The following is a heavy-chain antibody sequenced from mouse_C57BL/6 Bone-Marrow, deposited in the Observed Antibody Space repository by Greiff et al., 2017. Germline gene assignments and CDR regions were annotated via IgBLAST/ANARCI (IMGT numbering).Heavy chain of an antibody. CDR2: IDPSDSET. CDR1: GYTFTSYW. J-gene: IGHJ3*01. D-gene: IGHD4-1*01. V-gene: IGHV1-52*01. Sequence: QVQLQQPRAELVRPGSSLKLSCKASGYTFTSYWMHWVKQKPIQGLEWIGNIDPSDSETHYNQKFKDKATLTVDKSSSTAYMQLSSLTSEDSAVYYCARDWGVWFAYWGQGTLVTVSA. CDR3: ARDWGVWFAY.